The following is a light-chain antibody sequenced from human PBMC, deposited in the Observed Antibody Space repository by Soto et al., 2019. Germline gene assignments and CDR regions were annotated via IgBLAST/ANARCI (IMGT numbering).Light chain of an antibody. Sequence: QSALTQPASVSGSPGQSITISCTGTGSNFDTYNLVSWYQQHPGKAPKVMIYEVSKRPSGVSNRFSGSKSGNTASLTISGLQAEYEADYYCCSYAGDSNYVFGTGTKLTVL. CDR3: CSYAGDSNYV. V-gene: IGLV2-23*02. J-gene: IGLJ1*01. CDR1: GSNFDTYNL. CDR2: EVS.